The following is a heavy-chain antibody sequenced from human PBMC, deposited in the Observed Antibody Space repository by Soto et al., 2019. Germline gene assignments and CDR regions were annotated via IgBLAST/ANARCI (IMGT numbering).Heavy chain of an antibody. V-gene: IGHV3-23*01. CDR3: AKDEPLGYGSGGSCLNWFDP. D-gene: IGHD2-15*01. CDR2: ISGSGGST. J-gene: IGHJ5*02. Sequence: EVQLLESGGGLVQPGGSLRLSCAASGFTFSSYAMSWVRQAPGKGLEWVSAISGSGGSTYYADSVKGRFTISRDNSKNTLYLQMNSLRAEDTAVYYCAKDEPLGYGSGGSCLNWFDPWGQGTLVTVSA. CDR1: GFTFSSYA.